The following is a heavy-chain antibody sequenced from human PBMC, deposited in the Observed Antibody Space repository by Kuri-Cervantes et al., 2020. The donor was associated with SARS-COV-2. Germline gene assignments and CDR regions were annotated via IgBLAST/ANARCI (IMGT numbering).Heavy chain of an antibody. CDR3: ARSTWGSYFDF. Sequence: KVSCKGPGYSFTNYWIGWVRQMPGKGLEWMGIIYPGDSDTRYSPSFQGQVAISADRSISTAYLQWSSLMASDTAMYYCARSTWGSYFDFWGQGTLVTVSS. CDR2: IYPGDSDT. CDR1: GYSFTNYW. V-gene: IGHV5-51*01. J-gene: IGHJ4*02. D-gene: IGHD3-16*01.